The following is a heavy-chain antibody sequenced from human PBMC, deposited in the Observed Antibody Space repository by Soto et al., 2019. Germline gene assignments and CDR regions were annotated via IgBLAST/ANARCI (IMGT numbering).Heavy chain of an antibody. D-gene: IGHD5-12*01. CDR3: AESVYSGYDYPVNWFDP. CDR2: ISCSGST. J-gene: IGHJ5*02. V-gene: IGHV4-39*01. Sequence: QLQLQESGPGLVKPSETLSLTCTVSGGSISSSSYYWGWIRQPPGKGLEWIGSISCSGSTYSNPSRNSRVTISVDTSKYQFSLKLSSVTAADTAVYYCAESVYSGYDYPVNWFDPWGQGTLVTVSS. CDR1: GGSISSSSYY.